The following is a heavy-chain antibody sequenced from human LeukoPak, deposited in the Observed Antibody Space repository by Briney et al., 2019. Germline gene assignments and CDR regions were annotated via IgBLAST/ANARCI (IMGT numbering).Heavy chain of an antibody. V-gene: IGHV4-38-2*02. CDR1: GDSITGYY. CDR2: IYHSGST. Sequence: SETLSLTCSVSGDSITGYYWGWIRQPPGKGLEWIGSIYHSGSTYYNPSLKSRVTISVDTSKNQFSLKLSSVTAADTAVYYCAREEGMITFGGVITYWGQGTLVTVSS. CDR3: AREEGMITFGGVITY. J-gene: IGHJ4*02. D-gene: IGHD3-16*01.